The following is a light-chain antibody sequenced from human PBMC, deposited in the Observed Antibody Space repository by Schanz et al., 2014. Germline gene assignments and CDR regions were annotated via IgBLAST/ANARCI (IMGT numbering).Light chain of an antibody. CDR2: LNSDGSH. J-gene: IGLJ3*02. V-gene: IGLV4-69*01. CDR1: SGHSSYA. Sequence: QPVLTQSPSASASLGASVKLTCTLSSGHSSYAIAWHQQQPEKGPRYLMKLNSDGSHSKGDGIPDRFSGSSSGAERYLIISSLQSEDEADYYCQTWGTAIRVFGGGTKLTVL. CDR3: QTWGTAIRV.